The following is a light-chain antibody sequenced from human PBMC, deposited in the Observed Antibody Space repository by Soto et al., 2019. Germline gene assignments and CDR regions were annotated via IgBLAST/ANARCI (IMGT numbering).Light chain of an antibody. CDR1: RSDVGGYNY. Sequence: QSVLTQPASVSGSPGQSITISCTGTRSDVGGYNYVSWYQQHPGKAPKLMIDEVNNRPSGVSNRFSGSKSGNTASLTISGLQAEDEADYYCSSYTTSSTPVVFGGGTKLTVL. V-gene: IGLV2-14*01. CDR3: SSYTTSSTPVV. CDR2: EVN. J-gene: IGLJ2*01.